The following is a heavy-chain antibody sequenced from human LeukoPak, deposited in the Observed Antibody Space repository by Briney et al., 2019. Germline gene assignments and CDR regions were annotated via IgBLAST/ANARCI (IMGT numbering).Heavy chain of an antibody. J-gene: IGHJ4*02. Sequence: PGGSLRLSCAASGFTFSSYGMYWVRQAPGKGLEWVSAISGSGGSTYYADSVKGRFTISRDNSKNTLYLQMNSLRAEDTAVYYCAKVFDYYDSSGYYYWGQGTLVTVSS. V-gene: IGHV3-23*01. CDR1: GFTFSSYG. CDR2: ISGSGGST. CDR3: AKVFDYYDSSGYYY. D-gene: IGHD3-22*01.